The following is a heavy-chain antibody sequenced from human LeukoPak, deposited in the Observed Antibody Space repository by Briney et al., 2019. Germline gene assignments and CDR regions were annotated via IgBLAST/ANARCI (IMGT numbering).Heavy chain of an antibody. CDR2: IRYDGSVK. V-gene: IGHV3-30*02. J-gene: IGHJ3*02. Sequence: GGSLRLSCAASGFTFSSYGMHWVRQAPGKGLEWVAFIRYDGSVKYYADSVKARFTISRDNSKNTLYLQMNTLRSEDTAVYYCAKQGGTATSGFDIWGQGTMVTVAS. CDR3: AKQGGTATSGFDI. D-gene: IGHD1-1*01. CDR1: GFTFSSYG.